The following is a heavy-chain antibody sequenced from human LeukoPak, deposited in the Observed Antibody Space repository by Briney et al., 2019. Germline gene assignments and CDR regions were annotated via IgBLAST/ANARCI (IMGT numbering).Heavy chain of an antibody. D-gene: IGHD6-25*01. Sequence: PGGSLRLSCAASRFTFSSYWMSWVRQAPGKGLEWVANIKQDGSEKYYVDSVKGRFTISRDNAKNSLYLQMNSLRAEDTAVYYRASPYSRYSSAGDYWGQGTLVTVSS. CDR2: IKQDGSEK. V-gene: IGHV3-7*01. CDR1: RFTFSSYW. CDR3: ASPYSRYSSAGDY. J-gene: IGHJ4*02.